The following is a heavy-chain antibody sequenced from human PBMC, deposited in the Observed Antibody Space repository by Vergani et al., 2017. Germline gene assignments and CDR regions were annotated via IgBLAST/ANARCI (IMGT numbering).Heavy chain of an antibody. CDR2: IYYSGST. J-gene: IGHJ6*02. CDR3: ARVPLDYYYYYGMDV. V-gene: IGHV4-59*01. CDR1: GGSISIYY. Sequence: QVQLQESGPGLVKPSETLSLTCTVSGGSISIYYWSWIRQPPGKGLEWIGYIYYSGSTNYNPSLKSRVTISVDTSKNQFSLKLSSVTAADTAVYYCARVPLDYYYYYGMDVWGQGP. D-gene: IGHD3-10*01.